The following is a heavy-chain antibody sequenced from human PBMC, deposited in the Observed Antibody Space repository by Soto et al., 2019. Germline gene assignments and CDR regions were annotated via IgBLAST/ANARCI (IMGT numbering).Heavy chain of an antibody. J-gene: IGHJ6*02. CDR3: ARGPNYYYYGMDV. CDR1: GFTFSSYG. CDR2: IWYDGSNK. V-gene: IGHV3-33*01. Sequence: QVQLVESGGGVVQPGRSLRLSCAASGFTFSSYGMHWVRQAPGKGLEWVAVIWYDGSNKYYADSVKGRFTISRDNSKNTLYLQMNSLRAEDTAVYHCARGPNYYYYGMDVWGQGTTVTVSS.